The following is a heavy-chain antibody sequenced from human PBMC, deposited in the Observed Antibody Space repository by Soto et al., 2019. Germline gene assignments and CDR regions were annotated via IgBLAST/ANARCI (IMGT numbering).Heavy chain of an antibody. CDR1: GFTFDDFS. CDR2: ISWNSGNI. CDR3: AKGAVTSFFGDFDY. D-gene: IGHD3-3*01. V-gene: IGHV3-9*01. J-gene: IGHJ4*02. Sequence: EVHLVESGGGLVQPGRSLRLSCAASGFTFDDFSMHWVRQVPGKGLEWVSSISWNSGNIVYADSVKGRFTISRDSDKNSLYLQMNRLRTEDTALYDCAKGAVTSFFGDFDYWGQGTLVTVSS.